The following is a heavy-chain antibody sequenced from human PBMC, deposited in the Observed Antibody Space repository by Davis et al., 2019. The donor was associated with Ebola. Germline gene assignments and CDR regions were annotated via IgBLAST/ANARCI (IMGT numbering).Heavy chain of an antibody. V-gene: IGHV3-48*04. Sequence: GESLKISCAASGLTFSSYSMNWVRQAPGKGLEWVSYFSSSSSTIYYADSVKGRFTISRDDSKDTLYLQMSSLRPDDTAVYYCATQGGYSNGGHFDFWGQGTLVTVSS. CDR3: ATQGGYSNGGHFDF. D-gene: IGHD4-11*01. CDR1: GLTFSSYS. CDR2: FSSSSSTI. J-gene: IGHJ4*02.